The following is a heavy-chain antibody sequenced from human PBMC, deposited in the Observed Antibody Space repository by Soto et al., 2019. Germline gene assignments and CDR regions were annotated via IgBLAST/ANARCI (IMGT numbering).Heavy chain of an antibody. CDR1: GFTFSSYA. CDR3: ARDLNSGTTSP. V-gene: IGHV3-30-3*01. J-gene: IGHJ4*02. CDR2: ISYDGSNK. Sequence: PGGSLRLSCAASGFTFSSYAMHWVRQAPGKGLEWVAVISYDGSNKYYADSVKGRFTISRDNSKNTLYLQMNSLRAEDTAVYYCARDLNSGTTSPWGQGTLVTVSS. D-gene: IGHD1-1*01.